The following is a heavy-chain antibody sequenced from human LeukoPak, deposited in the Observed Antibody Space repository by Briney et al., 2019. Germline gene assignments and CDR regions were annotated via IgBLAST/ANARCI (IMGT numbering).Heavy chain of an antibody. CDR3: ARPPRAGSGSYGAFDY. D-gene: IGHD3-10*01. CDR2: IYSGGST. CDR1: GFTVSSNY. V-gene: IGHV3-66*02. Sequence: HPGGSLRLSCAASGFTVSSNYMSWVRQAPGKGLEWVSVIYSGGSTYYADSVKGRFTISRDNSKNTLYLQMNSLRIEDTAVYYCARPPRAGSGSYGAFDYWGQGTLVTVSS. J-gene: IGHJ4*02.